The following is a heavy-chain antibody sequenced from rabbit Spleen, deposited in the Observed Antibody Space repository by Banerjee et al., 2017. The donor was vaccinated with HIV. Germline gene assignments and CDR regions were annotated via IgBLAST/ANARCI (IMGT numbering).Heavy chain of an antibody. V-gene: IGHV1S45*01. CDR2: IDTGSRDFT. D-gene: IGHD1-1*01. J-gene: IGHJ2*01. CDR3: ARNYVNAFDP. CDR1: GFDFSTYS. Sequence: QEQLVESGGGLVQPGGSLKLSCKASGFDFSTYSMSWVRQAPGKGLEWIACIDTGSRDFTYYASWAKGRFTISKTSSTTVTLQMTSLTVADTATYFCARNYVNAFDPWGPGTLVTVS.